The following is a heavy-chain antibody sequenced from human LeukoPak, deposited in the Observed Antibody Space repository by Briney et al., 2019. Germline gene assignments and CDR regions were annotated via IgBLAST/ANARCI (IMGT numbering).Heavy chain of an antibody. CDR3: ARGDIVL. CDR2: INNDGSST. V-gene: IGHV3-74*01. CDR1: GFTFTDYW. J-gene: IGHJ4*02. D-gene: IGHD5-12*01. Sequence: TGGSLRLSCAASGFTFTDYWMHWVRQAPGKGLVWVSHINNDGSSTNYADSVKGRFTISRDNAKNTVYLQMNSLRAEDTAVYYCARGDIVLWGQGTLVTVSS.